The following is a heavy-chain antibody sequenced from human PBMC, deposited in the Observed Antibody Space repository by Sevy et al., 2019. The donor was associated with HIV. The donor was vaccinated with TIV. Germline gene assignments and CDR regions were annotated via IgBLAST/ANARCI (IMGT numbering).Heavy chain of an antibody. Sequence: SETLSLTCTVSGDSISSSNFYWGWIRQPPGKGLEWIGSIYYSGSTYYNPSLKSRVTISVDTSKDQSSLKLRSVTAADTAVYYCARLFDDSSGPPSDYWGQGTLVTVSS. CDR3: ARLFDDSSGPPSDY. D-gene: IGHD3-22*01. V-gene: IGHV4-39*01. CDR1: GDSISSSNFY. J-gene: IGHJ4*02. CDR2: IYYSGST.